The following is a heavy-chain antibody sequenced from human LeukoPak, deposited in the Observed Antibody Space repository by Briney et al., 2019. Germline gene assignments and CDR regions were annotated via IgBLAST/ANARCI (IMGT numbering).Heavy chain of an antibody. V-gene: IGHV4-59*01. CDR3: XXXXXXXXXXXXXXXXXXYMDV. CDR1: GFSISSYY. J-gene: IGHJ6*03. CDR2: IYYSGST. Sequence: PAGTLSLTCTVSGFSISSYYLSWVRQPPGKGLEWIGYIYYSGSTNYYPSHETGRIIFSDDTTNHSLLKHMTRTAADTAVGYYCXXXXXXXXXXXXXXXXXXYMDVXXKGTTVTVSS.